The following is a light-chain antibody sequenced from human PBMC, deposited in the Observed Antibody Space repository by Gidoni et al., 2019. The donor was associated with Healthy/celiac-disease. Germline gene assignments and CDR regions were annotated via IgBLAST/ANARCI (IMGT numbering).Light chain of an antibody. Sequence: SYVLTQPPSVSVAPGKTARITCGGNNIGSKSVHWYQQKQGQAPVLVIYYDSDRPSGIPERFSGSNSGNTATLNISRVEAGDEADYYCQVWDSSSDLRVFGGGTKLTVL. CDR3: QVWDSSSDLRV. CDR2: YDS. CDR1: NIGSKS. J-gene: IGLJ2*01. V-gene: IGLV3-21*04.